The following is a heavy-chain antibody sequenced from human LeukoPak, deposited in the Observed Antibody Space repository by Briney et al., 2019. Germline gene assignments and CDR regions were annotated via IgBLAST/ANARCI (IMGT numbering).Heavy chain of an antibody. CDR2: INSDGSST. D-gene: IGHD2-21*01. CDR1: GFTFSSYW. CDR3: ARAQLAYCGGDCSELDY. J-gene: IGHJ4*02. V-gene: IGHV3-74*01. Sequence: GGSLRLSCAASGFTFSSYWMHWVRQAPGKGLVWVSRINSDGSSTSYADSVKGRFTISRDNAKNTLYLQMNSLRAEDTAVYYCARAQLAYCGGDCSELDYWGQGTLVTVSS.